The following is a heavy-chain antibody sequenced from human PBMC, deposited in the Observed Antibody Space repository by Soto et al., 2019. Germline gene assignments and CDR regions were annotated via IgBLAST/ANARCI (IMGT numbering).Heavy chain of an antibody. J-gene: IGHJ2*01. Sequence: QVQLVQSGAEVKKPGSSVKVSCKASGYTFTSYAMHWVRQAPGQRLEWMGWINAGNGNTKYSQKFQGRVTITRDTSASTAYMELSSLRSEDTAVYYCARVYCSSTSCYFTDWYFDLWGRGTLVTVSS. CDR2: INAGNGNT. V-gene: IGHV1-3*01. D-gene: IGHD2-2*01. CDR1: GYTFTSYA. CDR3: ARVYCSSTSCYFTDWYFDL.